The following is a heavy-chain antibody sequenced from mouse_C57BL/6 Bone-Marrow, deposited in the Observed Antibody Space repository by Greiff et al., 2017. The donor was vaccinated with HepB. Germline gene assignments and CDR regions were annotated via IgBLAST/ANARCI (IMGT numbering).Heavy chain of an antibody. V-gene: IGHV1-69*01. D-gene: IGHD2-5*01. CDR3: ARHSYYSNF. Sequence: VQLQQPGAELVMPGASVKLSCKASGYTFTSYWMHWVKQRPGQGLEWIGEIDPSDSYTNYNQKFKGKSTLTVDKSSSTAYMQLSSLTSEDSAVYYCARHSYYSNFWGQGTTLTVSS. CDR1: GYTFTSYW. J-gene: IGHJ2*01. CDR2: IDPSDSYT.